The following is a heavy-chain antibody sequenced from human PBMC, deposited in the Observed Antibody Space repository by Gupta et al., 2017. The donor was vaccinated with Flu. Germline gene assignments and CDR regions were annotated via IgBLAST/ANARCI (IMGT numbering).Heavy chain of an antibody. Sequence: QVQLQESGPGLIKPSETLSLTCTVSGGSISNYYWNWIRRSPGKGLEWIGYIHYSGSTSYNPSLQSRVTISVDTSKNQISLKLRSVTAADTAVYYCARDENCSGGSCYLGVFEIWGQGTMVTVSS. V-gene: IGHV4-59*01. J-gene: IGHJ3*02. CDR1: GGSISNYY. CDR2: IHYSGST. CDR3: ARDENCSGGSCYLGVFEI. D-gene: IGHD2-15*01.